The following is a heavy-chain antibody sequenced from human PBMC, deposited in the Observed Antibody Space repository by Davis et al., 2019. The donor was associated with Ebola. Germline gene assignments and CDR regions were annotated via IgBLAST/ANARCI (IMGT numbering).Heavy chain of an antibody. CDR3: ARAVSGYDAYLDY. CDR1: GGAFTGYY. V-gene: IGHV4-34*01. D-gene: IGHD5-12*01. J-gene: IGHJ4*02. CDR2: INHVGNT. Sequence: SETLSLTCAVYGGAFTGYYWTWIRQPPGKGLEWIGEINHVGNTKYNPSLKSRVTMSVESKNQFSLTLNSVTAADTAVYYCARAVSGYDAYLDYWGQGTLVTLSS.